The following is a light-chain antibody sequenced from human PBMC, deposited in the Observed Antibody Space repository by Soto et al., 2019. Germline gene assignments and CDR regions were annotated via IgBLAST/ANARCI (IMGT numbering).Light chain of an antibody. CDR1: QSIRKY. CDR3: QQIYNNPVT. V-gene: IGKV1-39*01. CDR2: AAS. Sequence: DIQMTQSPSSLSASVGDRVIITCRASQSIRKYLNWYQHKPGRAPKLLIFAASNLQSGVPSRFSGSGSGTDFTLTISSLHPEDFATYYCQQIYNNPVTFGGGTKVDIK. J-gene: IGKJ4*01.